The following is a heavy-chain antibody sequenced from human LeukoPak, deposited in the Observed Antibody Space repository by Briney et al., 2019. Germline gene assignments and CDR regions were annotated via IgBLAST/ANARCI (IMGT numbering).Heavy chain of an antibody. V-gene: IGHV1-3*01. CDR2: INAGNGNT. CDR1: GYTFTSYA. Sequence: ASVKVSCKASGYTFTSYAIHWVRQAPGQRLEWMGWINAGNGNTKYSQKFQGRVTITTDTSASTAYMELSSLRSEDTAVYYCARDLVKQQYYYYGMDVWGQGTTVTVSS. J-gene: IGHJ6*02. D-gene: IGHD6-13*01. CDR3: ARDLVKQQYYYYGMDV.